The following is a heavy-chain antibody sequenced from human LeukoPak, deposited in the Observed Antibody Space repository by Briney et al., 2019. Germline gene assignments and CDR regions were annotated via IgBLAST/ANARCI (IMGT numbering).Heavy chain of an antibody. CDR3: ARDPQDAYYDSSGYRNYYYYGMDV. Sequence: PSETLSLTCAVYGGSFSGYYWSWIRQPPGKGLEWIGEINHSGSTNYNPSLKSRVTISVDTSKNQFSLKLSSVTAADTAVYYCARDPQDAYYDSSGYRNYYYYGMDVWGQGTTVTVSS. CDR2: INHSGST. V-gene: IGHV4-34*01. D-gene: IGHD3-22*01. CDR1: GGSFSGYY. J-gene: IGHJ6*02.